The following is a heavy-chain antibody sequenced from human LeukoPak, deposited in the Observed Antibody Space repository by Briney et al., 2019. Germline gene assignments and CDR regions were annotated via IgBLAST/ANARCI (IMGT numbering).Heavy chain of an antibody. Sequence: GGSLRLSCAASGFTFSSSAMSWVRQAPGKGLYWVSAISGSGTGTYYADSVKGRFTISRDNSKNTLYLQMNSLRAEDTAVYYCAKRGYCSSTSCYAGKGWFDPWGQGTLVTVSS. V-gene: IGHV3-23*01. J-gene: IGHJ5*02. CDR3: AKRGYCSSTSCYAGKGWFDP. CDR1: GFTFSSSA. D-gene: IGHD2-2*01. CDR2: ISGSGTGT.